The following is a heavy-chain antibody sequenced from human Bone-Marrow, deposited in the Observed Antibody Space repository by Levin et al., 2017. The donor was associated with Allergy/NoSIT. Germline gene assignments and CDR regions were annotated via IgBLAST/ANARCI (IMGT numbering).Heavy chain of an antibody. V-gene: IGHV4-59*01. CDR1: GDSISDYY. CDR2: VYHSGNT. D-gene: IGHD7-27*01. Sequence: SQTLSLTCTVSGDSISDYYWSWIRQPPGKGLEWIGFVYHSGNTNYNPALKSRATISVDTSKRQFSLKLSSVTAADTAVYYCARDLGITQGYFDFWGRGALVTVSS. J-gene: IGHJ2*01. CDR3: ARDLGITQGYFDF.